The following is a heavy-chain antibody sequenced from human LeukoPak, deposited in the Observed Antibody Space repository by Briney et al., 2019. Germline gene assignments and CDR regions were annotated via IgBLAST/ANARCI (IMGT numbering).Heavy chain of an antibody. D-gene: IGHD6-19*01. J-gene: IGHJ4*02. V-gene: IGHV4-59*01. CDR1: GGSISSYY. CDR2: IYYSGTT. CDR3: ARDYSSGWYFDH. Sequence: PSETLSLTCTVSGGSISSYYWSWIRQPPGKGLEGIGHIYYSGTTNYNPSLRSRVTISVDTSKNQFSLKLSSVTAADTAVYYCARDYSSGWYFDHWGQGTLVTVSS.